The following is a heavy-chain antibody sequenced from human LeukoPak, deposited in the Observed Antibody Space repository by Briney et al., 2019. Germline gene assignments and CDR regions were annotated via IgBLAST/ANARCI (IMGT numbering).Heavy chain of an antibody. V-gene: IGHV4-39*01. J-gene: IGHJ6*02. CDR1: GGSISSISYN. CDR3: ARPGVASLYGMDV. CDR2: IYYSGST. D-gene: IGHD2-15*01. Sequence: SETLSLTCTVSGGSISSISYNWGWIGRPPGKGLEWIGSIYYSGSTYYNPSLKSRVTISVDTSKNQFSLKLSSVTAADTAVYYCARPGVASLYGMDVWGQGTTVTVSS.